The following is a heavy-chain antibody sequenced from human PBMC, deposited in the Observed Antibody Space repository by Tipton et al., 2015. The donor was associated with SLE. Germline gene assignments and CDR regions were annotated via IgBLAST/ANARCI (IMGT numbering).Heavy chain of an antibody. CDR2: IYTRGST. CDR1: GGSISSYY. D-gene: IGHD4-11*01. J-gene: IGHJ2*01. Sequence: TLSLTCTVSGGSISSYYWSWIRQSAGKGLGWIGRIYTRGSTNYNPSLKSRVTMSVDTSENQLSLKLNSMTAADTAVYYCARELLSPMTTVHWYFDLWGRGTLVTVSS. V-gene: IGHV4-4*07. CDR3: ARELLSPMTTVHWYFDL.